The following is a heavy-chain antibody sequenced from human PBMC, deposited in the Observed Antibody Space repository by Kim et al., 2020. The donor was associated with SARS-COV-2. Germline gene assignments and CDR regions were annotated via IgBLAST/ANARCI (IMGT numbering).Heavy chain of an antibody. CDR1: GFTFSSYA. CDR3: AKRKANYYDSTRNNAFDI. J-gene: IGHJ3*02. D-gene: IGHD3-22*01. CDR2: ISGSGGST. V-gene: IGHV3-23*01. Sequence: GGSLRLSCAASGFTFSSYAMSWVRQAPGKGLEWVSAISGSGGSTYYADSVKGRFTISRDNSKNTLYLQMNSLRAEDTAVYYCAKRKANYYDSTRNNAFDIWGQGTMVTVSS.